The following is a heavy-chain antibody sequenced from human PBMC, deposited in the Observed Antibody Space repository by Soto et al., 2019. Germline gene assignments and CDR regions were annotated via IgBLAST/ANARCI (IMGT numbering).Heavy chain of an antibody. V-gene: IGHV4-59*01. D-gene: IGHD3-3*01. Sequence: SETLSLTCTVSGGSISSYYWSWIRQPPGKGLEWIGYIYYSGSTNYNPSLKSRVTISVDTSKNQFSLKLSSVTAADTAVYYCARVTKDYDXWSGYHSGLYYFDYWGQGTLVTVSS. J-gene: IGHJ4*02. CDR1: GGSISSYY. CDR2: IYYSGST. CDR3: ARVTKDYDXWSGYHSGLYYFDY.